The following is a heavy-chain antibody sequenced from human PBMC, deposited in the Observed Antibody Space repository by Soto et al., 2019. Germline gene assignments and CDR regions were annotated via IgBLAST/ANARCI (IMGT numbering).Heavy chain of an antibody. D-gene: IGHD6-19*01. Sequence: GSLRLSCAASGXTFSSYCMHWVRQAPGKGLEWVAVIWFDGSNKYYADSVKGRFTISRDNSKNTLYLQMNSLRAEDTAVYYCARVAYSSGWSEWFDPWGQGTLVTVSS. CDR3: ARVAYSSGWSEWFDP. CDR1: GXTFSSYC. V-gene: IGHV3-33*01. J-gene: IGHJ5*02. CDR2: IWFDGSNK.